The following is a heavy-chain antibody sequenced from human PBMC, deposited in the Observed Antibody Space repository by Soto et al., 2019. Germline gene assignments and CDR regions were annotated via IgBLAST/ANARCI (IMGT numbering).Heavy chain of an antibody. CDR3: TRSLMEGDY. Sequence: QVQLVQSGAEVKKPGASVKVSCKASGYTFTSSYIHWVRQAPGQGLEWMAIINPNGGSTNYAQKFQGRVTVTSDTSTSTVYMELSSLTSEDTAVYYCTRSLMEGDYWGQGTLVTVSA. D-gene: IGHD3-10*01. CDR1: GYTFTSSY. CDR2: INPNGGST. V-gene: IGHV1-46*03. J-gene: IGHJ4*02.